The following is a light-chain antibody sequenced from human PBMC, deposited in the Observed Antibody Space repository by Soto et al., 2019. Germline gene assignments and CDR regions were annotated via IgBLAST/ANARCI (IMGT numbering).Light chain of an antibody. Sequence: QSVLTQPASVSGSPGQSITISCTGTSSDVGYYNYVPWYQQHPGKAPKLMIYDVSNRPSGVSNRFSGSKSGNTASLTISGLQAEDEADYYCSSYRSSGTVVFGGGTQLTVL. CDR1: SSDVGYYNY. CDR3: SSYRSSGTVV. CDR2: DVS. J-gene: IGLJ2*01. V-gene: IGLV2-14*01.